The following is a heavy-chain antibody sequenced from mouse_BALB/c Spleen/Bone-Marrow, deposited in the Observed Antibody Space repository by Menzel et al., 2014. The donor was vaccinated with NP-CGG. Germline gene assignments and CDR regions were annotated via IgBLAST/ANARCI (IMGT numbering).Heavy chain of an antibody. Sequence: QVQLKESGAELAKPGASVKMSCKASGYTFTSYWMHWVKQRPGQGLEWIGYINPSTGYTEYNQKFKDKATLTADKSSSTAYMQLSSLTSEDSAVYYGARDHPYYFDYWGQGTTLTVSS. V-gene: IGHV1-7*01. CDR3: ARDHPYYFDY. CDR2: INPSTGYT. CDR1: GYTFTSYW. J-gene: IGHJ2*01.